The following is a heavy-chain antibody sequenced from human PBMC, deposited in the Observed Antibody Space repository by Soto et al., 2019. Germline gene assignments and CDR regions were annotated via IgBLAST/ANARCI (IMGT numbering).Heavy chain of an antibody. Sequence: QLQLQESGPGLVKPSETLYLTGTVSGGSISSSRNHWGWIRQLPGKGLEWIGNIYYSENTYYNPSLKSRVTISVDTSKNQFSLRLTSVTAADTAVYYCATHPPYGPLDHWGQGTLVTVSS. CDR2: IYYSENT. CDR1: GGSISSSRNH. V-gene: IGHV4-39*01. D-gene: IGHD4-17*01. J-gene: IGHJ4*02. CDR3: ATHPPYGPLDH.